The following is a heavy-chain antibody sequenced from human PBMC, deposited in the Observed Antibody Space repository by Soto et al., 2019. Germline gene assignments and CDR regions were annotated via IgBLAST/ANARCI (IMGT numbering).Heavy chain of an antibody. D-gene: IGHD2-15*01. V-gene: IGHV3-13*01. Sequence: PGGSLRLCCSASGFTISSYFMPWVRQATGKGLERVSAIGTAGDTYYPGSIKGRFTISRENAKNSFYIQMNSLRAWVTAVYYCARESPQGLVYWCQGILVTVSS. CDR2: IGTAGDT. CDR3: ARESPQGLVY. CDR1: GFTISSYF. J-gene: IGHJ4*02.